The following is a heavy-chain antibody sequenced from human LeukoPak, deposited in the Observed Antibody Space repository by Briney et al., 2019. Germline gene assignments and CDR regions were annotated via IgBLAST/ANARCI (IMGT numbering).Heavy chain of an antibody. V-gene: IGHV4-34*01. Sequence: PSETLSLTCAVYGGSFSGYYRTWIRQPPGKGLEWIGEINHSGSANYNPSLKSRVTISVDTSKNQFSLNLRSLTAADTAVYYCARHCSSTSWEFDYWGQGTLVTVSS. CDR1: GGSFSGYY. D-gene: IGHD2-2*01. CDR3: ARHCSSTSWEFDY. CDR2: INHSGSA. J-gene: IGHJ4*02.